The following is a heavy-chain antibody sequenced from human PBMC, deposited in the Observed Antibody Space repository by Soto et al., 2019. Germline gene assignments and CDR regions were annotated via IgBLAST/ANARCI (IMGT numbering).Heavy chain of an antibody. CDR2: ISPDTGDT. Sequence: VASVKVSCKTSGYIFTGYYIHWVRQAPGQGLEWMGWISPDTGDTNYAQRFQGRVTMTRDTSISTAYMELSSLTSDDTAVFYCARNGRRYYYDSRGYYHARYYYGMDVWGQGTPVTVSS. D-gene: IGHD3-22*01. CDR3: ARNGRRYYYDSRGYYHARYYYGMDV. V-gene: IGHV1-2*02. J-gene: IGHJ6*02. CDR1: GYIFTGYY.